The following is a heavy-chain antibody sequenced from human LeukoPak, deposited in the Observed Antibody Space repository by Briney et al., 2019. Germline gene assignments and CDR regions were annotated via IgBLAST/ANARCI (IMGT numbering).Heavy chain of an antibody. CDR3: ARGYYYDSSGHFAPVDY. CDR1: GFTFSSCG. Sequence: GGSLRLSCAASGFTFSSCGMNWVRQAPGKGLEWVSSISGSSTYIYYADSVKGRFTISRDNAKNSLYLQMNSLRAEDTAVYYCARGYYYDSSGHFAPVDYWGQGTLVTVSS. D-gene: IGHD3-22*01. V-gene: IGHV3-21*01. J-gene: IGHJ4*02. CDR2: ISGSSTYI.